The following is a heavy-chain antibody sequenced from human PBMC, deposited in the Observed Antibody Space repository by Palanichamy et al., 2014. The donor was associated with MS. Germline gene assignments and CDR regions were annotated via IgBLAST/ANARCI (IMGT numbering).Heavy chain of an antibody. V-gene: IGHV1-18*01. Sequence: QVQLVQSGAEVKKPGASVKVSCKASGYTFSSYDISWVRQAPGQGLEWMGWISAYNGYTEYAQKIEDRVTTSTDASTSTVYMELRSLRSDDTAVYYCARSYSMDVWGQGTTVVVTS. CDR1: GYTFSSYD. CDR2: ISAYNGYT. J-gene: IGHJ6*02. CDR3: ARSYSMDV.